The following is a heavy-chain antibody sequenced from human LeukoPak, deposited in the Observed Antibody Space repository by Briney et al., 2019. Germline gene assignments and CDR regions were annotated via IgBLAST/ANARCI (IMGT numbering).Heavy chain of an antibody. CDR2: ITGTAYKT. CDR3: AKNLRGNYGTLTAFDP. V-gene: IGHV3-23*01. J-gene: IGHJ5*02. D-gene: IGHD3-9*01. CDR1: GFIFSNYA. Sequence: PGASLRLSCAASGFIFSNYAMAWVRQAPGKGLEWVSAITGTAYKTYYADSVKGRFTISRDNSKNTLYLQMNTLRAEDTAIYYCAKNLRGNYGTLTAFDPWGPGTLVTVSS.